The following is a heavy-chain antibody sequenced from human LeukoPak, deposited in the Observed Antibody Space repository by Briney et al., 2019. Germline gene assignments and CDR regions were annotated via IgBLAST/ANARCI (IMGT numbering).Heavy chain of an antibody. Sequence: GGSLRLSCAASGFTFSSYAMSWVRQAPGKGLEWVSSISGAGGSTYYADSVKGRFTISRDNSKNTLFLQMNSLRAEDTAVYYCAREGTITAYNFDYWGLGTLVTVSS. J-gene: IGHJ4*02. V-gene: IGHV3-23*01. D-gene: IGHD5-12*01. CDR2: ISGAGGST. CDR1: GFTFSSYA. CDR3: AREGTITAYNFDY.